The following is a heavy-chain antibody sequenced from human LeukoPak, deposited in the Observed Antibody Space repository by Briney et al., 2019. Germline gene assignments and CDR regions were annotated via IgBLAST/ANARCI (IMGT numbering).Heavy chain of an antibody. CDR2: ISAYNGNT. J-gene: IGHJ4*02. Sequence: ASVKVSCKASGYTFTSYGISWVRQAPGQGLEWMGWISAYNGNTNYAQKLQGRVTMTTDTSTSTAYMELRSLRSDDTAVYYCARVGYDYIWGSYRAHDYWGQGTLVTVSS. CDR3: ARVGYDYIWGSYRAHDY. CDR1: GYTFTSYG. D-gene: IGHD3-16*02. V-gene: IGHV1-18*01.